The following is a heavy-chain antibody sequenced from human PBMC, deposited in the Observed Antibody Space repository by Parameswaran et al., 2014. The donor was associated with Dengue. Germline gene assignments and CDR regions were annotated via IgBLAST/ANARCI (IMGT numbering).Heavy chain of an antibody. CDR3: ARIVVPAATYYYYYGMDV. V-gene: IGHV5-10-1*01. J-gene: IGHJ6*02. CDR2: IDPSDSYT. D-gene: IGHD2-2*01. Sequence: VRQMPGKGLEWMGRIDPSDSYTNYSPSFQGHVTISADKSISTAYLQWSSLKASDTAMYYCARIVVPAATYYYYYGMDVWGQGTTVTVSS.